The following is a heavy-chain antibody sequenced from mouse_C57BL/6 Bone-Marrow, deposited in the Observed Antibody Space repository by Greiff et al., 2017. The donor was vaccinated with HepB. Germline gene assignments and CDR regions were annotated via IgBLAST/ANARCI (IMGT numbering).Heavy chain of an antibody. CDR2: IYPVSGET. J-gene: IGHJ3*01. CDR1: GYTFTDHI. D-gene: IGHD2-4*01. Sequence: VQLQHSGAELASPGASVTLSCTASGYTFTDHIMTWVKKRPGQGLEWIGRIYPVSGETDYNQKFMGKGTFSVDRSSSTVYMVLNSLTSEDPAVYYCGSGPYDSPFAYWGRGTLVTVSA. CDR3: GSGPYDSPFAY. V-gene: IGHV1-11*01.